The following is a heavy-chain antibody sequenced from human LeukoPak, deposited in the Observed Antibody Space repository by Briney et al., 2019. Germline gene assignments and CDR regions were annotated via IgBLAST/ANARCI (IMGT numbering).Heavy chain of an antibody. CDR1: GGSISSGSYY. CDR2: IYTSGST. J-gene: IGHJ6*03. V-gene: IGHV4-61*02. Sequence: SETLSLTCTVSGGSISSGSYYWSWLRQPAGKGLEWIGRIYTSGSTNYNPSLKSRVTISVDTSKDQFSLKLSSVTAADTAVYYCARVCRTMVRGVIVSYMDVWGKGTTVTISS. D-gene: IGHD3-10*01. CDR3: ARVCRTMVRGVIVSYMDV.